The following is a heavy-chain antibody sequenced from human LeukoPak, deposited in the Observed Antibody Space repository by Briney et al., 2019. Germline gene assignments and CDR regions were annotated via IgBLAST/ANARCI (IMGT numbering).Heavy chain of an antibody. CDR1: GGFISNYY. V-gene: IGHV4-59*01. CDR2: IYHSGST. CDR3: ARNADDSSSYPYFDY. J-gene: IGHJ4*02. Sequence: PSETLSLTCTVSGGFISNYYWSWIRQPPGKELEWIGYIYHSGSTNFNPSLKSRVTISVDTSKNQSSLKLSSVTAADTAVYYCARNADDSSSYPYFDYWGQGTLVTVSS. D-gene: IGHD3-22*01.